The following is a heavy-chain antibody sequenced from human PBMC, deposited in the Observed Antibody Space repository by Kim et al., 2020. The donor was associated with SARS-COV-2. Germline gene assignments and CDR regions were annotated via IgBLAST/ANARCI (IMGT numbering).Heavy chain of an antibody. J-gene: IGHJ4*02. CDR2: ISWNSGSI. V-gene: IGHV3-9*01. Sequence: GGSLRISCAASGFTFGDYAMHWVRQAPGKGLEWVSGISWNSGSIGYADSVKGRFTISRDNAKNSLYLQMNSLRAEDTALYYCAIPADGDSAYFDYWGQGTLVTVSS. CDR1: GFTFGDYA. D-gene: IGHD3-10*01. CDR3: AIPADGDSAYFDY.